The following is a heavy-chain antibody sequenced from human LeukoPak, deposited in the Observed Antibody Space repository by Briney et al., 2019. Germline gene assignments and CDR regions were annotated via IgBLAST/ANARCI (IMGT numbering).Heavy chain of an antibody. CDR3: VYGSGSYFLYYFDY. V-gene: IGHV3-23*01. J-gene: IGHJ4*02. CDR1: GFIFSNYG. CDR2: ISGSGGST. D-gene: IGHD3-10*01. Sequence: PGGSLRLSCAASGFIFSNYGTHWVRQAPGKGLEWVSAISGSGGSTYYADSVKGRFTISRDNSKNTLYLQMNSLRAEDTAVYYCVYGSGSYFLYYFDYWGQGTLVTVSS.